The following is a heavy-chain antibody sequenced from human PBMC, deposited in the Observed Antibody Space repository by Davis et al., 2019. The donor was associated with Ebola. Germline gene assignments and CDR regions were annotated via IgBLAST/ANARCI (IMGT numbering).Heavy chain of an antibody. J-gene: IGHJ4*02. V-gene: IGHV1-3*01. CDR3: ARSIVVVPAAAYFDY. Sequence: ASVKVSCKASGYTFTSYAMHWVRQAPGQRLEWMGWINAGNGNTKYSQKFQGRVTITRDTSASTAYMELSSLRSEDTAVYYCARSIVVVPAAAYFDYWGQGTLVTVSS. CDR1: GYTFTSYA. CDR2: INAGNGNT. D-gene: IGHD2-2*01.